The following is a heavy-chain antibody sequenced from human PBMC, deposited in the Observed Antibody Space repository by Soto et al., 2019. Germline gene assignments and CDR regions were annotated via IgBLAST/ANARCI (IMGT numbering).Heavy chain of an antibody. J-gene: IGHJ3*02. V-gene: IGHV3-30-3*01. Sequence: QVQLVESGGGVVQPGRSLRLSCAASGFTFSSYAMHWVRQAPGKGLEWVAVISYDGSNKYYADSVKGRFTISRDNSKNSLYLQMNSLRAEDRAVYYCAREGGGCGAFDIWGQGTMVTVSS. CDR1: GFTFSSYA. CDR2: ISYDGSNK. CDR3: AREGGGCGAFDI. D-gene: IGHD3-16*01.